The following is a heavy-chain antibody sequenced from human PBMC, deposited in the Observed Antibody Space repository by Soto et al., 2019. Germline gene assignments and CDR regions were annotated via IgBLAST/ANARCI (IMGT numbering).Heavy chain of an antibody. CDR3: ARGGTMVRGVISRYYGMDV. Sequence: QVQLQQWGAGLLKPSETLSLTCAVYGGSFSGYYWSWIRQPPGKGLEWIGEINHSGSTNYNPSLMSRVTMSVDTSKNQFSLKLSSVTAADTAVYYCARGGTMVRGVISRYYGMDVWGQGTTVTVSS. J-gene: IGHJ6*02. CDR2: INHSGST. D-gene: IGHD3-10*01. V-gene: IGHV4-34*01. CDR1: GGSFSGYY.